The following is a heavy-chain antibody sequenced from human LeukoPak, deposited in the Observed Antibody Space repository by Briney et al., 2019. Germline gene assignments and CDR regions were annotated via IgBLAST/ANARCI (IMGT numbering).Heavy chain of an antibody. V-gene: IGHV4-4*02. CDR3: ARGGTGYIDY. CDR1: GDSISSNNW. CDR2: IYHSGST. Sequence: SETLSLTCVVSGDSISSNNWWSWVRQPPGKGLEWIGEIYHSGSTNYNPSLKSLVTISVDKSKNQFSLKLSSVTAADTAVYYCARGGTGYIDYWGQGTRVTVSS. D-gene: IGHD6-25*01. J-gene: IGHJ4*02.